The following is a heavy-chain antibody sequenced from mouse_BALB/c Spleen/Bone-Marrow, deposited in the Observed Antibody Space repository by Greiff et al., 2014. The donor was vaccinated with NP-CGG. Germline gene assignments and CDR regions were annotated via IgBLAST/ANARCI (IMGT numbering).Heavy chain of an antibody. CDR3: TKGNYFFDY. CDR1: GYTFINYW. Sequence: LQQSGSELVRPGASVKLSCKASGYTFINYWMHWVKQRPGQGLEWIGNIYPGSGTTNYDEKFKTKATLTVDTFSSTAYMQLSSLTSEDSAVYYCTKGNYFFDYWGQGTTLTASS. J-gene: IGHJ2*01. V-gene: IGHV1S22*01. D-gene: IGHD2-1*01. CDR2: IYPGSGTT.